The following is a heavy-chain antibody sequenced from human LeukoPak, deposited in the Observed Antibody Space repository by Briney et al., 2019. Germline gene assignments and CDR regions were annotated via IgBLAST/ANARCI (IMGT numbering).Heavy chain of an antibody. Sequence: GGSLRLSCAASGFTFSSYEMNWVRQAPGKGLEWVSSISSTSRSYIYYADSVKGRFTISRDNAKNSLYLQMNSLRAEDTAVYYCAELGITMIGGVWGKGTTVTISS. D-gene: IGHD3-10*02. J-gene: IGHJ6*04. CDR1: GFTFSSYE. CDR3: AELGITMIGGV. CDR2: ISSTSRSYI. V-gene: IGHV3-21*01.